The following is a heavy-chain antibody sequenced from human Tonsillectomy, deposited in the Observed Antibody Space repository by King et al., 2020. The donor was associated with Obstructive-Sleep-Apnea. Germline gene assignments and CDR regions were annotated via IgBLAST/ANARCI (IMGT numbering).Heavy chain of an antibody. V-gene: IGHV1-18*04. J-gene: IGHJ3*02. CDR2: IRPDNGQA. Sequence: QLVQSGPEVKKPGASVMVSCKASGNTLSGYGINWVRQAPGQGPQWMGWIRPDNGQADYEQRFQGRVTMTTDTSTSTSYMEVRSLRPDDTAVYYCAAKSGWTHDAFDIWGQGTLVTVSS. CDR3: AAKSGWTHDAFDI. D-gene: IGHD6-19*01. CDR1: GNTLSGYG.